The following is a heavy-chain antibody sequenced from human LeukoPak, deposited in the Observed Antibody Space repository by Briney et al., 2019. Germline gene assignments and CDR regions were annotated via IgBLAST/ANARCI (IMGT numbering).Heavy chain of an antibody. D-gene: IGHD3-22*01. Sequence: GGSLRLSCAASGFTFSSYGMHWVRQAPGKGLEWVAVISYDGSNKYYADSVKGRFTISRDNSKNTLYLQMNSLRAEDTAVYYCAKSSGSMIIDYWGQGTLVTVSS. J-gene: IGHJ4*02. V-gene: IGHV3-30*18. CDR2: ISYDGSNK. CDR1: GFTFSSYG. CDR3: AKSSGSMIIDY.